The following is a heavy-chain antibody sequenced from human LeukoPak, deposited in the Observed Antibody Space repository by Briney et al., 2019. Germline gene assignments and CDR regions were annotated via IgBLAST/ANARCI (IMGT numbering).Heavy chain of an antibody. CDR1: GGSISSYD. V-gene: IGHV4-59*01. J-gene: IGHJ4*02. CDR3: ARGIAAAETFEY. Sequence: SETLSLTCTVSGGSISSYDWSWIRQPPGKVLEGIGYIYYSGSTSYNPSFKSRVTISVATSKSQFSLKLSSVPAADTAVYYCARGIAAAETFEYWGQGTLVTVSS. CDR2: IYYSGST. D-gene: IGHD6-13*01.